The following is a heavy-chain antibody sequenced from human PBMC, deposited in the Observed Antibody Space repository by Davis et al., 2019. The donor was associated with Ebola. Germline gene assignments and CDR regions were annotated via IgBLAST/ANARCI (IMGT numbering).Heavy chain of an antibody. CDR3: ARQTTITSYYYGMDV. Sequence: SETLSLTCTVSGGSISSYYWSWIRQHPGKGLEWIGYIYYSGSTYYNPSLKSRVTISVDTSKNQFSLKLSSVTAADTAVYYCARQTTITSYYYGMDVWGQGTTVTVSS. CDR1: GGSISSYY. J-gene: IGHJ6*02. V-gene: IGHV4-59*08. CDR2: IYYSGST. D-gene: IGHD5-24*01.